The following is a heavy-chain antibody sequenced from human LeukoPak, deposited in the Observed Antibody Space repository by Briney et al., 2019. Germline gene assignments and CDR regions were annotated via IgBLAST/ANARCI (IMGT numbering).Heavy chain of an antibody. CDR2: ISAYNGNT. CDR1: GYTFTSYG. J-gene: IGHJ4*02. V-gene: IGHV1-18*01. Sequence: ASVKVSCKASGYTFTSYGISWVRQAPGQGLEWMGWISAYNGNTNYAQKLQGRVTMTTDTSTSTAYMELRSLRSDDTAVYHCARDDSAIFSGDFDYWGQGTLVTVSS. D-gene: IGHD2-21*01. CDR3: ARDDSAIFSGDFDY.